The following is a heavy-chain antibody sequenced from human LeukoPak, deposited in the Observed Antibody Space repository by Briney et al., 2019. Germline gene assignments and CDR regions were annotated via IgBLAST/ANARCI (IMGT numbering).Heavy chain of an antibody. V-gene: IGHV4-4*07. CDR3: ARIAAAGYYYYGMDV. CDR2: IYTSGST. D-gene: IGHD6-13*01. J-gene: IGHJ6*02. Sequence: PSETLSLTCTVSGGSISSYYWSWIRQPAGKGLEWIGRIYTSGSTNYNPSLKSRVTISVDTSKNQFSLKLSSVTAADTAVYYCARIAAAGYYYYGMDVWGQGTTVTVSS. CDR1: GGSISSYY.